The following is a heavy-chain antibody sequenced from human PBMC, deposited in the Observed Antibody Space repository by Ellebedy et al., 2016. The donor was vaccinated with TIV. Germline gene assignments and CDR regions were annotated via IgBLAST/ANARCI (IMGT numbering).Heavy chain of an antibody. Sequence: SGPTLVKPTQTLTLTCTFSGFSLSTSGVGVGWIRQPPGKALYCLALIYWNDDKRYSPSLKSRLTITKDTSKNQVVLTMTNMDPVDTATYYCAHSIRGDGYSYGFRAFDIWGQGTMVTVSS. CDR2: IYWNDDK. CDR3: AHSIRGDGYSYGFRAFDI. J-gene: IGHJ3*02. CDR1: GFSLSTSGVG. D-gene: IGHD5-18*01. V-gene: IGHV2-5*01.